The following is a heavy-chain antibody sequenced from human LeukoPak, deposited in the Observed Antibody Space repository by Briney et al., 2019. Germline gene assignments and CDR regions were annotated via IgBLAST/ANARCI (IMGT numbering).Heavy chain of an antibody. Sequence: GGSLRLSCAASGFTFSSYSMNWVRQAPGKGLEWVSSISSSSSYIYYADSVKGRFTISRDNAKNSLYLQMNSLRAEDTAVYYCARDYYYDSSGSAAFDIWGQGTMVTVSS. CDR3: ARDYYYDSSGSAAFDI. CDR1: GFTFSSYS. CDR2: ISSSSSYI. V-gene: IGHV3-21*01. J-gene: IGHJ3*02. D-gene: IGHD3-22*01.